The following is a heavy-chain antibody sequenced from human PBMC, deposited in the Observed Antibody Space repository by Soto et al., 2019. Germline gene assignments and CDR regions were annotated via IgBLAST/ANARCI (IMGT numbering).Heavy chain of an antibody. Sequence: GGSLRLSCAASGFTFDDYAMHWVRQAPGKGLEWVSLISGDGGSTYEADSVKGRFTISRDNSKTSMYLQMKSLRTEATALYYCAKDRSGSGYDYYSDYWGQGTLVTVSS. CDR2: ISGDGGST. V-gene: IGHV3-43*02. J-gene: IGHJ4*02. D-gene: IGHD5-12*01. CDR3: AKDRSGSGYDYYSDY. CDR1: GFTFDDYA.